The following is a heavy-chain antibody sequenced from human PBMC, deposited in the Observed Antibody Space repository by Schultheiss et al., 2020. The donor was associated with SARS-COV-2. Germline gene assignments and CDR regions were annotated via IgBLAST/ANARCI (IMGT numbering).Heavy chain of an antibody. CDR3: ARGGPMVATAVDI. Sequence: SETLSLTCAVYGGSFSGYYWSWIRQPPGKGLEWIGEINHSGSTNYNPSLKSRVTISVDTSKNQFSLKLSSVTAADTAVYYCARGGPMVATAVDIWGQGTMVTVSS. CDR2: INHSGST. V-gene: IGHV4-34*01. D-gene: IGHD5-12*01. J-gene: IGHJ3*02. CDR1: GGSFSGYY.